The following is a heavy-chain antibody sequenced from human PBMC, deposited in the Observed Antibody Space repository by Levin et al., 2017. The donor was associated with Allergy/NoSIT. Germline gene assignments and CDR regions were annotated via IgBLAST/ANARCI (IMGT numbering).Heavy chain of an antibody. V-gene: IGHV1-18*01. Sequence: SGESLKISCKASGYTFTNYGISWVRQAPGQGLEWLGWISAYNRNTNYAQKFQGRVSMTTDTSTRTAYLELRSLRSDDTAAYYCAVWAWQQLTNDAFDIWGQGTMVTVSP. D-gene: IGHD5-24*01. J-gene: IGHJ3*02. CDR2: ISAYNRNT. CDR1: GYTFTNYG. CDR3: AVWAWQQLTNDAFDI.